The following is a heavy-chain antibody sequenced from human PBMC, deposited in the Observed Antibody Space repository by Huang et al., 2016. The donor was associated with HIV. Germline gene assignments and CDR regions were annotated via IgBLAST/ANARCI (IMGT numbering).Heavy chain of an antibody. V-gene: IGHV3-30*18. CDR3: AKESRWFSDFDH. CDR1: GFKLSGFG. J-gene: IGHJ4*02. CDR2: ISYDGRSH. D-gene: IGHD2-15*01. Sequence: QVHLVESGGGVVQPGGSLRLSCAASGFKLSGFGMHWVRQAPGKGLEWVAVISYDGRSHFYTDSVKRRFTISRDNSDNTLSLQMKGLRPDDTAVYYCAKESRWFSDFDHWGQGVLVSVSS.